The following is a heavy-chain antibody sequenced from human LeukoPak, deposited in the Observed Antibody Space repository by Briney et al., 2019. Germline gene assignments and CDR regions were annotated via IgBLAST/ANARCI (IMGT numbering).Heavy chain of an antibody. Sequence: SETLSLTCAVSGGSISRHHWSWIRQPPGKGLEWIGNIYYSGSTKYNPSLKSRVTISVDTSKNQFTLKLSSVTAADTAVYYCARDGGSGLFDFWGQGILVPVSS. V-gene: IGHV4-59*11. J-gene: IGHJ4*02. CDR3: ARDGGSGLFDF. D-gene: IGHD3-10*01. CDR1: GGSISRHH. CDR2: IYYSGST.